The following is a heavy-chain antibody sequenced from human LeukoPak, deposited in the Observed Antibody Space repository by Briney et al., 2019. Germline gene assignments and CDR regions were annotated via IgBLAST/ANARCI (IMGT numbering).Heavy chain of an antibody. Sequence: GGSLRLSCAASGFTFSSYAMSWVRQAPGKGLEWVSAISGSGGSTYYADSVKGRFTISRDNSKNTLYLQMNSLRAEDTAVYYCANPPICGSTSCYDPPRYWGQGTLVTVSS. V-gene: IGHV3-23*01. CDR3: ANPPICGSTSCYDPPRY. D-gene: IGHD2-2*01. CDR1: GFTFSSYA. CDR2: ISGSGGST. J-gene: IGHJ4*02.